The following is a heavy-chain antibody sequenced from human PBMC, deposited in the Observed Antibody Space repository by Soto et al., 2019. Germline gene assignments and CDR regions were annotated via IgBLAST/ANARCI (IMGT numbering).Heavy chain of an antibody. Sequence: PGGSLRLSCAASGFTFSSYAMSWVRQAPGKGLEWVSAISGSGGSTYYADSVKGRFTISRDNSKNTLYLQMNSLRAEDTAVYYCAKGKVYYYGSGSYRFDPWGQGTLVTVSS. V-gene: IGHV3-23*01. D-gene: IGHD3-10*01. CDR3: AKGKVYYYGSGSYRFDP. J-gene: IGHJ5*02. CDR2: ISGSGGST. CDR1: GFTFSSYA.